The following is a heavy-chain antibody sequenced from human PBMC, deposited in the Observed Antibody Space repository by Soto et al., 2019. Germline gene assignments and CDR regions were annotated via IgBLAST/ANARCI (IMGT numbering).Heavy chain of an antibody. CDR2: IIPIFGTT. CDR3: ARPRGGYGQNNFFDP. J-gene: IGHJ5*02. CDR1: GGTFRSFV. D-gene: IGHD3-10*01. V-gene: IGHV1-69*01. Sequence: VQLVQSGAEVKKPGSSVKVSCKVSGGTFRSFVIDWVRQAPGQRLEWLGGIIPIFGTTNYAEKFRGRVSMTADESPSTAYMELSSLTSDDTAVYFYARPRGGYGQNNFFDPWGQGTLVTVSS.